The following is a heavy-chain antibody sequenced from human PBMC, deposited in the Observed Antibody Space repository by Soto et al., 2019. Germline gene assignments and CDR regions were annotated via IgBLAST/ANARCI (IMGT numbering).Heavy chain of an antibody. CDR1: GGSISSYY. CDR3: ARDEGYYDSSGYTMALDY. V-gene: IGHV4-59*01. D-gene: IGHD3-22*01. CDR2: IYYSGST. J-gene: IGHJ4*02. Sequence: SETLSLTCTVSGGSISSYYWSWLRQHPGKGLEWIGYIYYSGSTNYNPSLKSRVTISVDTSKNQFSLKLSSVTAADTAVYYCARDEGYYDSSGYTMALDYWGQGTLVTGSA.